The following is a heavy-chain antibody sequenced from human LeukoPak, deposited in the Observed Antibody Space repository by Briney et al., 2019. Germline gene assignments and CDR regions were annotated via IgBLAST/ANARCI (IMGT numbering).Heavy chain of an antibody. CDR1: DYTFTNHD. V-gene: IGHV1-18*01. Sequence: GASVKVSCKSSDYTFTNHDISWVRQAPGQGLEWMGWISGYSGKTSYAQKVQGRVTMTTDTSTSTVYMELSSLRSEDTAVYYCASGTVAGSGLDYWGQGTLVTVSS. J-gene: IGHJ4*02. D-gene: IGHD6-19*01. CDR3: ASGTVAGSGLDY. CDR2: ISGYSGKT.